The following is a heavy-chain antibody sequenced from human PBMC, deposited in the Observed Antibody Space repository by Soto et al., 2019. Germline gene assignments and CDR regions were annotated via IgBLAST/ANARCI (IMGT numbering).Heavy chain of an antibody. D-gene: IGHD2-2*03. Sequence: EVQLVESGGGLVQPGGSLRLSCAASGFTVNSYWMSWVRQAPGKGLVWVAVMKQDESAKYYADSVKGRFTVSKDNARNSLYLKMDSLRAEDTAVYYCAKDSGYCSRTSFCLDSWGQGTLVTVSS. V-gene: IGHV3-7*01. CDR3: AKDSGYCSRTSFCLDS. CDR2: MKQDESAK. CDR1: GFTVNSYW. J-gene: IGHJ4*02.